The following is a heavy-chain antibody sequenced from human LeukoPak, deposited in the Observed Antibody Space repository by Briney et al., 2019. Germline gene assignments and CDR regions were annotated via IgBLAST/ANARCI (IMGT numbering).Heavy chain of an antibody. CDR2: IIPIFGTA. Sequence: SVKVSCKASGGTFSSYAISWVRQAPGQGLEWMGGIIPIFGTANYAQKFQGRVTITADESTSTAYMELSSLRSEDAAVYYCARAYDFWSGYYFIEFDYWGQGTLVTVSS. V-gene: IGHV1-69*01. D-gene: IGHD3-3*01. CDR1: GGTFSSYA. CDR3: ARAYDFWSGYYFIEFDY. J-gene: IGHJ4*02.